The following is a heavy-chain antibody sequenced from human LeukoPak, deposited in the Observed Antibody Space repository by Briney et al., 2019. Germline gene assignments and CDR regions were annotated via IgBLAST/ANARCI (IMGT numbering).Heavy chain of an antibody. CDR2: ISLGNT. D-gene: IGHD1-26*01. CDR3: ARDKRHSDGKYFDP. J-gene: IGHJ4*02. CDR1: SDTLSTFY. Sequence: SETLSLTCSLSSDTLSTFYWNWLRQTPGRGLEWIGHISLGNTEYNPSLKSRVTISVDTSKNEFYLRLTSVTAADTALYFCARDKRHSDGKYFDPWSQGTLVSVSS. V-gene: IGHV4-59*12.